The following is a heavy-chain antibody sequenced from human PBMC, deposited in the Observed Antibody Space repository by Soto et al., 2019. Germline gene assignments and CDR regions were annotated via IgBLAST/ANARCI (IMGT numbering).Heavy chain of an antibody. Sequence: QVQLVQSGAEVKKPGASVKVSCKASGYMFTSYAISWVRQAPGQGLEWMGWISAYNGNTNYAQKLQGRVTMTTDKSTSTAYMELRSMSSDDTAVYYCARDLPPSDYWGQGTLVTVSS. CDR3: ARDLPPSDY. CDR1: GYMFTSYA. J-gene: IGHJ4*02. V-gene: IGHV1-18*01. CDR2: ISAYNGNT.